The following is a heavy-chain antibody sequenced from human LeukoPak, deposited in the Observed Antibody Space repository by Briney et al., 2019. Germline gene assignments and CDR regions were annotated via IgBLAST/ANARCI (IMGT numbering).Heavy chain of an antibody. D-gene: IGHD2-2*01. V-gene: IGHV1-2*02. Sequence: ASVKVSCKASGYTFTGYYMHWVRQAPGQGLEWMGWINPNSGGTNYAQKFQGRVTMTRDTSISTAYMELSRLTSDDTAVYYCARDKTAVVVPAATNWFDPWGQGTLVTVSS. CDR3: ARDKTAVVVPAATNWFDP. J-gene: IGHJ5*02. CDR2: INPNSGGT. CDR1: GYTFTGYY.